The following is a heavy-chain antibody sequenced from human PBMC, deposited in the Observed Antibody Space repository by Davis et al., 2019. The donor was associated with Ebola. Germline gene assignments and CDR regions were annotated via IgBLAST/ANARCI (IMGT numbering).Heavy chain of an antibody. J-gene: IGHJ6*03. Sequence: PSETLSLTCTVSGGSISSHYWSWIRQPPGKGLEWIGYIYYSGSTNYNPSLKSRVTISVDTSKNQFSLKLSSVTAADTAVYYCARDVHRVLGWDVMDVWGKGTTVTVSS. V-gene: IGHV4-59*11. CDR1: GGSISSHY. CDR3: ARDVHRVLGWDVMDV. CDR2: IYYSGST. D-gene: IGHD2-21*01.